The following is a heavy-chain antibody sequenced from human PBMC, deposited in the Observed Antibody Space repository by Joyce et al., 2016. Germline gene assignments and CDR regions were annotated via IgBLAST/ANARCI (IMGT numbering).Heavy chain of an antibody. V-gene: IGHV3-53*01. D-gene: IGHD3-16*01. CDR1: GFRVGQNY. CDR3: ARRRAGYPYDKSFDL. CDR2: IYSGGNT. Sequence: EEQLVESGGAWIQPGGSLRLSCIGSGFRVGQNYMTWGRQAPGKGLEWVSVIYSGGNTYYMDSVRGRFTISRDNSENTIYLQMNGLTPGDTAVYYCARRRAGYPYDKSFDLWGQGTMVAVSP. J-gene: IGHJ3*01.